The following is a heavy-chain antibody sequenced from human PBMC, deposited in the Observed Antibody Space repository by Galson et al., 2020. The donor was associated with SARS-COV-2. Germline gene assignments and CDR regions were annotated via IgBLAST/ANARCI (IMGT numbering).Heavy chain of an antibody. D-gene: IGHD5-18*01. J-gene: IGHJ3*02. Sequence: SQTLSLTCAVHGGSFRGHFWSWTRQPPGKGLEWIGQLNHSGNTNYNPSLKSRVTISVDTSNTQFSLKLSSVTAADTAVYYCARVRVDTGIPREFDIWGQGTRVTVSS. CDR3: ARVRVDTGIPREFDI. V-gene: IGHV4-34*01. CDR2: LNHSGNT. CDR1: GGSFRGHF.